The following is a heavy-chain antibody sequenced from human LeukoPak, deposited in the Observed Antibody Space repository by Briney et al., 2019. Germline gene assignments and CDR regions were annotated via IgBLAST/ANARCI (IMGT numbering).Heavy chain of an antibody. CDR2: IRYDGSNK. CDR3: AKFLPTHIVVANYYFDY. Sequence: GGSLRLSCAASGFTFSSYGMHWVRQAPGKGLEWVAFIRYDGSNKYYADSVKGRFTISRDNSKNTLYLQMNSLRAEDTAVYYCAKFLPTHIVVANYYFDYWGQGTLVTVSS. D-gene: IGHD2-21*01. V-gene: IGHV3-30*02. CDR1: GFTFSSYG. J-gene: IGHJ4*02.